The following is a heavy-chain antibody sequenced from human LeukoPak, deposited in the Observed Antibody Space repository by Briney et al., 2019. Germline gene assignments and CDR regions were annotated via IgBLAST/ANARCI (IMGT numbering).Heavy chain of an antibody. J-gene: IGHJ6*03. V-gene: IGHV1-69*05. D-gene: IGHD6-6*01. Sequence: SVKVSCKASGGTFSSYAISWVRQAPGQGLEWMGGTIPIFGTANYAQKFQGRVTITTDESTSTAYMELSSLRSEDTAVYYCARGTSRIAARPQGYYYYMDVWGKGTTVTVSS. CDR1: GGTFSSYA. CDR2: TIPIFGTA. CDR3: ARGTSRIAARPQGYYYYMDV.